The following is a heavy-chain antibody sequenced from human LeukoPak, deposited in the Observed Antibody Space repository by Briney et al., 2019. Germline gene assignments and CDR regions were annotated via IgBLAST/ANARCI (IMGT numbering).Heavy chain of an antibody. J-gene: IGHJ4*02. CDR1: CVSIKILD. V-gene: IGHV4-59*11. CDR2: IYDSGNT. D-gene: IGHD3-3*01. Sequence: KPSETLSLTYSVWCVSIKILDWMGMRQPPGKGLEWIGYIYDSGNTNYNPSLKSRVTISVDTSKNQFSLNVRSVTAADTAVYYCAKSEGDYWGQGTLVTVSS. CDR3: AKSEGDY.